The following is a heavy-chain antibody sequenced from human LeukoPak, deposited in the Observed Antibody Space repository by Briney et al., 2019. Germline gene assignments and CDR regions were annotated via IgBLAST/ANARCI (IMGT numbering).Heavy chain of an antibody. V-gene: IGHV3-30*12. CDR3: ARDREQWLGRRWFDS. CDR2: VYYHGNTK. D-gene: IGHD6-19*01. Sequence: GGSLRLSCAASGFTFNNYGMHWVRQAPGKGLEWVAFVYYHGNTKYYADSVKGRFTISRDNAKNSLYLQMNSLRAEDTAVYYCARDREQWLGRRWFDSWGQGTLVTVSS. J-gene: IGHJ5*01. CDR1: GFTFNNYG.